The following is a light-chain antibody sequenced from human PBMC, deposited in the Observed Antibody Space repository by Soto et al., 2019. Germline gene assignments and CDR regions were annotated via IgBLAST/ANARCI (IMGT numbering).Light chain of an antibody. CDR1: QSVSSSN. CDR3: QQYGSSPPWT. J-gene: IGKJ1*01. Sequence: EIVLTQSPGTLFLSPGERATLSCRASQSVSSSNLGWYQQIPGQAPKLLIYGASSRATGIPDRFSGSGSGTDFTLTISRLEPEDFAAYYCQQYGSSPPWTFGQGTKVDNK. V-gene: IGKV3-20*01. CDR2: GAS.